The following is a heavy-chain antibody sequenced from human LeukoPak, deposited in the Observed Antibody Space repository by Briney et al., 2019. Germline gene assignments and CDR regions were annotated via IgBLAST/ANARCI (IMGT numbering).Heavy chain of an antibody. CDR1: GFPFSSYW. Sequence: GGSLRLSCVASGFPFSSYWMTWVRQAPGKGLEWVAVISYDGSNKYYADSVKGRFTISRDNSKNTLYLQMNSLRAEDTAVYYCARDQWEAYDYWGQGTLVTASS. CDR2: ISYDGSNK. CDR3: ARDQWEAYDY. J-gene: IGHJ4*02. V-gene: IGHV3-30-3*01. D-gene: IGHD1-26*01.